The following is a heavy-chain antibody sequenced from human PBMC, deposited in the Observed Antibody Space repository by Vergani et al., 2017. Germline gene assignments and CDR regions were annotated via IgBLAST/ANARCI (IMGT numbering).Heavy chain of an antibody. CDR2: IIPILGIA. J-gene: IGHJ4*02. Sequence: QVQLVQSGAEVKKPGSSVKVSCKASGGTFSSYAISWVRQAPGQGLEWMGRIIPILGIANYAQKFQGRVPITADKSTSTAYMELSSLRSEDTAVYYCARGRCGGDCYLDYGGQGTLVTVSA. V-gene: IGHV1-69*04. CDR3: ARGRCGGDCYLDY. D-gene: IGHD2-21*02. CDR1: GGTFSSYA.